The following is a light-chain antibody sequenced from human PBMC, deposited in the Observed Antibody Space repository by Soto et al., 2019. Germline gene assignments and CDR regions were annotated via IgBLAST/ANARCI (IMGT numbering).Light chain of an antibody. V-gene: IGLV1-40*01. CDR2: GNS. CDR1: SSNIGAGYD. CDR3: PSYDSSLSGNVV. J-gene: IGLJ2*01. Sequence: QSVLTQPPSVSGAPGQRVTISCTGSSSNIGAGYDVHWYQQLPGTAPKLLIYGNSNRPSGVPDRFSGSKSGTAASLASTGLRADDEADYYCPSYDSSLSGNVVFGGGTKLTVL.